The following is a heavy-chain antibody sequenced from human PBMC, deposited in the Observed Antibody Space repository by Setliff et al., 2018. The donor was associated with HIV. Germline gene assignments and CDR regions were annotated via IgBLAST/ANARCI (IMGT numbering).Heavy chain of an antibody. CDR3: ARGHEWLRI. V-gene: IGHV4-59*02. Sequence: PSETLSLTCTVSGDSVRNYYWSWIRQPPERGLDYIGYINYNGNTNYNPSLKGRVTMSVDTSKNQISLKLRSVTAADTAVYYCARGHEWLRIWGQGMLVTVSS. CDR1: GDSVRNYY. CDR2: INYNGNT. D-gene: IGHD5-12*01. J-gene: IGHJ4*02.